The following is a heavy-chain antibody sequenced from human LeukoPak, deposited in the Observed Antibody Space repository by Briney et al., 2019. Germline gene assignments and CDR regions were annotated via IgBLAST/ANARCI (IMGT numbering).Heavy chain of an antibody. CDR2: INSDGSST. D-gene: IGHD6-13*01. J-gene: IGHJ4*02. Sequence: GGSLRLSCAASGFTFSSYWMHWVRQAPGEGLVWVSRINSDGSSTSYADSVKGRFTISRDNAKNTLYLQMNSLRAEDTAVYYCARAKQQQFDYWGQGTLVTVSS. CDR1: GFTFSSYW. CDR3: ARAKQQQFDY. V-gene: IGHV3-74*01.